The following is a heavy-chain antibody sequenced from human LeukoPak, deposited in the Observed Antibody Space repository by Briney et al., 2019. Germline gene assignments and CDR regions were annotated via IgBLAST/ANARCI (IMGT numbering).Heavy chain of an antibody. D-gene: IGHD3-22*01. V-gene: IGHV1-46*01. CDR1: GYTFTSYY. CDR2: INPSGGST. CDR3: ARSGAYYYDSSGYFLAY. J-gene: IGHJ4*02. Sequence: ASVKASCKASGYTFTSYYMHWVRQAPGQGLEWMGIINPSGGSTSYAQKFQGRITMTRDTSTSTVYMELSSLRSEDTAVYYCARSGAYYYDSSGYFLAYWGQGTLVTVSS.